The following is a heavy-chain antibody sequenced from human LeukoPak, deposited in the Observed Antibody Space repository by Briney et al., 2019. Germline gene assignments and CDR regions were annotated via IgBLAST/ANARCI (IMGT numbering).Heavy chain of an antibody. V-gene: IGHV3-30*04. D-gene: IGHD2/OR15-2a*01. CDR2: ISYDGSNK. CDR1: GFTFSSYA. J-gene: IGHJ4*02. Sequence: GGPLRLSCAASGFTFSSYAMHWVRQAPGKGLEWVAVISYDGSNKYYADSVKGRFTISRDNSKNTLYLQMNSLRAEDTAVYYCARGYCRSTTSCYFDYWGQGTLVTVSS. CDR3: ARGYCRSTTSCYFDY.